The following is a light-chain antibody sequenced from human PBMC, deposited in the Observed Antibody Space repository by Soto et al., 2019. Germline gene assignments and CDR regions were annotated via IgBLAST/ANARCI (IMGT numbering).Light chain of an antibody. CDR2: DVS. CDR3: SSYTGCNSHVV. J-gene: IGLJ2*01. CDR1: SSDIGGYNY. V-gene: IGLV2-14*03. Sequence: QSVLTQPASVSGSPGQSITISCTGTSSDIGGYNYVSWYQHHPGKAPKLMIYDVSNRPSGLSNRFSGSKSGNTASLTISGLQAEDEADYYCSSYTGCNSHVVFGGGTKLTVL.